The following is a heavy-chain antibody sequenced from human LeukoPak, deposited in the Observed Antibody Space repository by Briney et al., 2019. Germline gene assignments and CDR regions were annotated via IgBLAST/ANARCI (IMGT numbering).Heavy chain of an antibody. CDR2: ISYDGSNK. J-gene: IGHJ3*02. CDR3: ARGGSYGSHDAFDI. D-gene: IGHD1-26*01. Sequence: GGSLRLPCAASGFTFSSYAMHWVRQAPGKGLEWVAVISYDGSNKYYADSVKGRFTISRDNSKNTLYLQMNSLRAEDTAVYYCARGGSYGSHDAFDIWGQGTMVTVSS. V-gene: IGHV3-30-3*01. CDR1: GFTFSSYA.